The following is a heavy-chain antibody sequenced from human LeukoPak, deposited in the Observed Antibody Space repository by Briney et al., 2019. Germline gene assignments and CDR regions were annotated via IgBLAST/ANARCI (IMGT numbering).Heavy chain of an antibody. CDR1: GFTFTSSA. D-gene: IGHD3-22*01. Sequence: GTSVKVSCKASGFTFTSSAMQWVRQARGQRLEWIGWIVVGSANTNYAQKFQERVTITRDMSTSTAYMELSSLRSEDTAVYYCAADSSGYYSFDPWGQGTLVTVSS. CDR2: IVVGSANT. CDR3: AADSSGYYSFDP. J-gene: IGHJ5*02. V-gene: IGHV1-58*02.